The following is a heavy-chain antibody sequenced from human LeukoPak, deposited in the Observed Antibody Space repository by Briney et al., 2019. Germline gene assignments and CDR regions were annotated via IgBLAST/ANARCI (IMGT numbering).Heavy chain of an antibody. CDR1: GGSISSYY. V-gene: IGHV4-59*01. Sequence: SETLSLTCTVSGGSISSYYWSWIRQPPGKGLEWIGYIYYSGSTNYNPSLKSRVTISVDTSKNQFSLKLSSVTAADTAVYYCARETVNYYDSSGYYRPYNWFDPWGQGTLVTVSS. CDR3: ARETVNYYDSSGYYRPYNWFDP. J-gene: IGHJ5*02. CDR2: IYYSGST. D-gene: IGHD3-22*01.